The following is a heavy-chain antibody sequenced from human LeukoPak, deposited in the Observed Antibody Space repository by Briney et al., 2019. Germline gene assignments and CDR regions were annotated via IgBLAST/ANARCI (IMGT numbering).Heavy chain of an antibody. CDR1: VYSFSNYW. D-gene: IGHD1-26*01. CDR3: AGPPGVGATCFDC. CDR2: IFPADHYT. V-gene: IGHV5-51*01. Sequence: ESLQISCQGSVYSFSNYWIAWVRRMTAKGLEWIGIIFPADHYTSYLPSLQGQVTNAVDKSINTAFLQWSGLYASDSAMYYCAGPPGVGATCFDCWRQGTMVTVSS. J-gene: IGHJ4*02.